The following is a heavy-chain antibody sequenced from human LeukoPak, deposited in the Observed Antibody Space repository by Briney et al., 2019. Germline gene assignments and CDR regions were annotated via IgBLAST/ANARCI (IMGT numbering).Heavy chain of an antibody. CDR2: IYYSGST. V-gene: IGHV4-39*02. CDR3: AREPTYYDILTGYLYYYYYHGMDV. CDR1: GGSISSSSYY. J-gene: IGHJ6*02. Sequence: PSETLSLTCTVSGGSISSSSYYWGWIRQPPGKGLEWIGSIYYSGSTYYNPSLKSRVTISVDTSKNQFSLKLSSVTAADTAVYYCAREPTYYDILTGYLYYYYYHGMDVWGQGTTVTVSS. D-gene: IGHD3-9*01.